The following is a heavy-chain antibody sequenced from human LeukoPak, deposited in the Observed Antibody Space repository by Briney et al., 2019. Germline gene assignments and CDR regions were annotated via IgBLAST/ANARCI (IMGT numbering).Heavy chain of an antibody. CDR3: QSSSFGYYYYYGMDV. V-gene: IGHV4-34*03. Sequence: SETLSLTCAVYGGSFSGYYWSWIRQPPGKGLEWIGEINHSGSTNYNPSLKSRVTISVDTSKNQFSLKLSSVTAADTAVYYCQSSSFGYYYYYGMDVWGQGTTVTVSS. CDR2: INHSGST. CDR1: GGSFSGYY. J-gene: IGHJ6*02. D-gene: IGHD6-13*01.